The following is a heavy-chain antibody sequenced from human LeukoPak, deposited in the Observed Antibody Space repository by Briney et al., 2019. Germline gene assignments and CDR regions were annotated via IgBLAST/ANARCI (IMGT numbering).Heavy chain of an antibody. V-gene: IGHV4-34*01. CDR1: GGSFSGYY. J-gene: IGHJ4*02. D-gene: IGHD5-18*01. CDR2: INHSGST. Sequence: SETLSLTCAVYGGSFSGYYWSWICQPPGKGLEWIGEINHSGSTNYNPSLKSRVTISVDTSKNQFSLKLSSVTAADTAVYYCARSRQVGTAMVVSRYDYWGQGTLVTVSS. CDR3: ARSRQVGTAMVVSRYDY.